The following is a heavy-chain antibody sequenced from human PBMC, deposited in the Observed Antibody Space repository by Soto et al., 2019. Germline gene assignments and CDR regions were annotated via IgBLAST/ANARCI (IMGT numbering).Heavy chain of an antibody. D-gene: IGHD5-12*01. CDR1: GGTFSSYA. CDR3: ARESGHDPGADDY. J-gene: IGHJ4*02. Sequence: ASVKVSCKASGGTFSSYAISWVRQAPGQGLEWMGGIIPIFGTANYAQKFQGRVTITADESTSTAYMELSSLRSEDTAVYYWARESGHDPGADDYWGQGTLVTVSS. CDR2: IIPIFGTA. V-gene: IGHV1-69*13.